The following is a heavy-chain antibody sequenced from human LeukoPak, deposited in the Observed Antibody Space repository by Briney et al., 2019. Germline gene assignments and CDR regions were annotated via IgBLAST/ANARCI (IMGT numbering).Heavy chain of an antibody. D-gene: IGHD4-17*01. CDR1: GGSISTYY. V-gene: IGHV4-59*01. Sequence: SETLSLTCTVSGGSISTYYWSWICPPPGEGLEWIGYIYYRGSTSYNPSLKSRVTILVDTSKNQFSLNLSSVTAADTAVYYCARGGYTTGGYWYLDLWGRGTLVTVSS. CDR3: ARGGYTTGGYWYLDL. J-gene: IGHJ2*01. CDR2: IYYRGST.